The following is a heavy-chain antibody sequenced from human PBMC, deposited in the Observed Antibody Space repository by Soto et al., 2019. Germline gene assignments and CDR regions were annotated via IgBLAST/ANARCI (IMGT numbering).Heavy chain of an antibody. CDR1: GGSISSSNW. Sequence: PSETLSLTCTVSGGSISSSNWWSWVRQPPGKGLEWIGEIYHSGSTTYNPSLKSRVTISVDKSKNQFSLNLSSVTAADTAVYYCARAMVGTTTFDYWGQGTPVSVSS. J-gene: IGHJ4*02. V-gene: IGHV4-4*02. CDR2: IYHSGST. D-gene: IGHD1-26*01. CDR3: ARAMVGTTTFDY.